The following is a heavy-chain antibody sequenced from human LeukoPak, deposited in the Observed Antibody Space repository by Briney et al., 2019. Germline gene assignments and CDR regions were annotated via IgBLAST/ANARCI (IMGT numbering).Heavy chain of an antibody. CDR1: GFTFSSYA. Sequence: QPGGSLRLSCAASGFTFSSYAMSWVRQAPGKGLEWVSAISGSGGSTYYADSVKGRFTISRDNSKNTLYLQMGSLRAEDMAVYYCARRDAGGTVAYYYWGQGTQVTVSS. CDR3: ARRDAGGTVAYYY. CDR2: ISGSGGST. J-gene: IGHJ4*02. D-gene: IGHD6-19*01. V-gene: IGHV3-23*01.